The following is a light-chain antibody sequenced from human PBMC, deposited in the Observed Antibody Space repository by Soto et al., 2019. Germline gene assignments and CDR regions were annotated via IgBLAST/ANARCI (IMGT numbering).Light chain of an antibody. Sequence: QSVLTQPPSASGTPGQRVTISCSGSLSNIGSNFIYWYQQLPGSAPKLLINRNNERPSGVPDRFSGSKSGTSASLAISGLRSEDEADYHCAAWDASLRGVVFGGGTQVTVL. J-gene: IGLJ2*01. CDR1: LSNIGSNF. CDR2: RNN. V-gene: IGLV1-47*01. CDR3: AAWDASLRGVV.